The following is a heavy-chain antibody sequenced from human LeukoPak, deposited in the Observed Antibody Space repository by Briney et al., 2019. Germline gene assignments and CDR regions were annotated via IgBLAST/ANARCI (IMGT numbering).Heavy chain of an antibody. CDR2: INTDGSST. V-gene: IGHV3-74*01. CDR3: ARDRGIATWYFDL. J-gene: IGHJ2*01. CDR1: GFTFRSYW. Sequence: PGGSLRLSCAASGFTFRSYWMHWVRQAPGKGLVWVSQINTDGSSTTYADSVKGRFTVSRDNAKNTLFLQVNSLRAEDTAVYYCARDRGIATWYFDLWGRGTLVTVP. D-gene: IGHD6-13*01.